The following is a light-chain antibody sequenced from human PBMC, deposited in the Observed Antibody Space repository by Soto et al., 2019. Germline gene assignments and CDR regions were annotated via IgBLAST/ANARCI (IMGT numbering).Light chain of an antibody. CDR2: KAS. J-gene: IGKJ2*01. CDR3: KQYNSYPYS. V-gene: IGKV1-5*03. CDR1: QSISSW. Sequence: DIQMTQSPSTLSASVGDRVTITCRASQSISSWLAWYQQKPGKAPKLLIYKASSLESGVPTRFSGSGSGTEFTLTISSLQPDDFATYYCKQYNSYPYSFVKGTKLEIK.